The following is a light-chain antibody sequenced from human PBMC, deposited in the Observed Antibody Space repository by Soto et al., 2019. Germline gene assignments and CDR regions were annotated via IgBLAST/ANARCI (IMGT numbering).Light chain of an antibody. CDR3: CSYAGTYTAYV. V-gene: IGLV2-11*01. CDR2: DVN. Sequence: QSALTQPRSVSGSPGQSVTISCTGTSSDIGAFDYVSWYQQHPGKAPKPVTYDVNKRPSGVPDRFSGSKSGNTASLTISGLQAEDEADYYCCSYAGTYTAYVFGTGTKLPS. J-gene: IGLJ1*01. CDR1: SSDIGAFDY.